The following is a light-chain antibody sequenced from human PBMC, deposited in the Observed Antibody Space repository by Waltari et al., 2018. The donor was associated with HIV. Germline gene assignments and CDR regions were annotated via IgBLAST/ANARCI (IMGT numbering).Light chain of an antibody. V-gene: IGKV1-39*01. CDR3: HQGYRTPYS. Sequence: DIQMTQSPSSLSASVGDRVTITFRASQSISTYLNWYQQKPGKAPTLLIYGASSLQSGVPSRFSGSGSGTDFTLTVSSLQPEDFANYYCHQGYRTPYSFGQGTKLEI. CDR2: GAS. CDR1: QSISTY. J-gene: IGKJ2*03.